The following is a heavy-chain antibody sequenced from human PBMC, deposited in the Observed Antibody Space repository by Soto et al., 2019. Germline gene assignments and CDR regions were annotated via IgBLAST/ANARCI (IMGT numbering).Heavy chain of an antibody. CDR2: ISYSGNT. CDR1: GGSINNDY. V-gene: IGHV4-59*01. Sequence: QVQLQESGPGLVRPSETLSLTCTVSGGSINNDYWNWIRQPPGKGLEWIGFISYSGNTNYNPSLKRRITMSVDTSKNQFSLNLSSVTAADTAVYYCARGVRWSDYWGQGTLVTVSS. J-gene: IGHJ4*02. CDR3: ARGVRWSDY. D-gene: IGHD2-21*01.